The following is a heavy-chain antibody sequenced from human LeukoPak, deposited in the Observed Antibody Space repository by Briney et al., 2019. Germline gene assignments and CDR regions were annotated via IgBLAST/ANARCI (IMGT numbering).Heavy chain of an antibody. CDR3: ARGCSTSCHSPGKYYYAMDV. D-gene: IGHD2-2*01. CDR2: ISRSGSTI. CDR1: GFTFSDYY. J-gene: IGHJ6*02. V-gene: IGHV3-11*01. Sequence: TGGSLRLSCAASGFTFSDYYMSWIRQAPGKRLEWLSYISRSGSTIYYAASVKGRFTISRDSANNSLYLQMDSLRAEDTAVYYCARGCSTSCHSPGKYYYAMDVWGRGTTVTVSS.